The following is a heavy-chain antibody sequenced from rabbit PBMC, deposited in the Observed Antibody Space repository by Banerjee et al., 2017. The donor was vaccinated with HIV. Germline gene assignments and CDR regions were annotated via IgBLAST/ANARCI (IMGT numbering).Heavy chain of an antibody. CDR1: GFSFSSSYW. Sequence: QEQLVESGGGLVQPEGSLTLTCTASGFSFSSSYWIYWVRQAPGKGLEWIAYIYTGSSGSTYYASWAKGRFTSSKTSSTTVTLQMTSLTAADTATYFCARDTSSRGFEFRLWGQGTLVTVS. D-gene: IGHD1-1*01. CDR3: ARDTSSRGFEFRL. CDR2: IYTGSSGST. V-gene: IGHV1S45*01. J-gene: IGHJ3*01.